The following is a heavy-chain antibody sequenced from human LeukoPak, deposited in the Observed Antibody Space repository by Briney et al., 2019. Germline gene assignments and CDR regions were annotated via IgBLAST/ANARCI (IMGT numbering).Heavy chain of an antibody. CDR2: IRGRGGST. V-gene: IGHV3-23*01. J-gene: IGHJ6*02. CDR3: AKDAPGDLPPNYYYYGMDV. D-gene: IGHD2-8*01. CDR1: GYTFSIYA. Sequence: TGGSLRLSCAPSGYTFSIYAMSCVRDAPGEGRECVSDIRGRGGSTYYADSVKGRFTLSRDNSKNTLYLQMNSLRAEDTAVYYCAKDAPGDLPPNYYYYGMDVWVQGTTVTVSS.